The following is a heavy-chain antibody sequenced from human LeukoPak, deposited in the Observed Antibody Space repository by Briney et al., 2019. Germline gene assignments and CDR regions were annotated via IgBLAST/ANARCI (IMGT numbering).Heavy chain of an antibody. CDR3: TTTRMVRGVTDDY. Sequence: GGSLRLSCAASGFTFSNAWMSWVRQAPGKGPEWVGRIKSKTDGGTTDYAAPMKGRFTISRDDSKNTLYLQMNSLKTEDTAVYYCTTTRMVRGVTDDYWGQGTLVIVSS. J-gene: IGHJ4*02. CDR2: IKSKTDGGTT. V-gene: IGHV3-15*01. CDR1: GFTFSNAW. D-gene: IGHD3-10*01.